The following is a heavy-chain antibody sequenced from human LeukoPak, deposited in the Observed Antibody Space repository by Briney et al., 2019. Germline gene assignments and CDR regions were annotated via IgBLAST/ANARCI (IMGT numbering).Heavy chain of an antibody. J-gene: IGHJ6*03. CDR1: GGSISSYY. V-gene: IGHV4-59*01. Sequence: PSETLSLTCTVSGGSISSYYWSWIRQPPGKGLEWIGYIYYSGSTNYNPSLKSRVTISVDTSKNQFSLKLSSVTAADTAVYYCASVRGGAVAYYYYYYYMDVWGKGTTVTVSS. D-gene: IGHD3-10*02. CDR3: ASVRGGAVAYYYYYYYMDV. CDR2: IYYSGST.